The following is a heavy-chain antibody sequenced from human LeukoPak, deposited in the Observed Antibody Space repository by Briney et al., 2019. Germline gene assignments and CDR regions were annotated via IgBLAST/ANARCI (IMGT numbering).Heavy chain of an antibody. D-gene: IGHD2-2*01. V-gene: IGHV3-30*18. Sequence: PGGSLRLSCAASGFTFSSYGMHWVRQAPGKGLEWVAVISYDGSNKYYADSVKGRFTISRDNSKNTLYLQMNSLRAEDTAVYYCAKSIGYCSSTSCLYFDYWGQGTLVTVSS. CDR3: AKSIGYCSSTSCLYFDY. CDR2: ISYDGSNK. J-gene: IGHJ4*02. CDR1: GFTFSSYG.